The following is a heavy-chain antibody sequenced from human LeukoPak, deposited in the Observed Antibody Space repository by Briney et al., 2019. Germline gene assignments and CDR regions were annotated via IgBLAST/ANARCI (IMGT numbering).Heavy chain of an antibody. D-gene: IGHD3-22*01. Sequence: GGSLRLSCAASGFTFSNAWMSWVRQAPGKGLEWVGRIKSKTDGGTTDYAAPVKGRLTISRDDSKNTLYLQMNSLKTEDTAVYYCTTTYYYDSSGYYWGQGTLVTVSS. J-gene: IGHJ4*02. CDR1: GFTFSNAW. V-gene: IGHV3-15*01. CDR3: TTTYYYDSSGYY. CDR2: IKSKTDGGTT.